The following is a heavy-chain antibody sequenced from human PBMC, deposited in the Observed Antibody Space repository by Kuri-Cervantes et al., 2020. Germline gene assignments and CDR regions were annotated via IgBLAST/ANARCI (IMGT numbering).Heavy chain of an antibody. J-gene: IGHJ4*02. CDR2: INPNSGGT. CDR3: AREDWGGYLDY. Sequence: ASVKVSCKASGYTFTYRYLHWVRQAPGQGLEWMGWINPNSGGTNYAQKFQGRVTMTRDTSISTAYMELSGLRSDDTAVYFCAREDWGGYLDYWGQGTLVTVSS. V-gene: IGHV1-2*02. D-gene: IGHD3/OR15-3a*01. CDR1: GYTFTYRY.